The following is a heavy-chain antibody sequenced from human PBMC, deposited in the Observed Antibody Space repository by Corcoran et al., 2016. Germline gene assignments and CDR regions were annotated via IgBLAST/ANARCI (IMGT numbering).Heavy chain of an antibody. Sequence: QVQLQQWGAGLLKPSETLSLTCAVYGGSFSGYYWSWIRQPPGKGLEWIGEINHSGSTNYNPSLKSRVTISADTPKNQFSLKLSSETAADTAVYYCARGGFAGSGYDSYYFDYWGQGTLVTVSS. D-gene: IGHD5-12*01. CDR1: GGSFSGYY. V-gene: IGHV4-34*01. J-gene: IGHJ4*02. CDR3: ARGGFAGSGYDSYYFDY. CDR2: INHSGST.